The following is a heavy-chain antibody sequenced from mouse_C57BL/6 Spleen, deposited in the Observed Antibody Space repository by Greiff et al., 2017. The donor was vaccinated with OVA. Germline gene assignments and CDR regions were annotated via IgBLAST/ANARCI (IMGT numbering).Heavy chain of an antibody. Sequence: EVKLMESGGGLVKPGGSLKLSCAASGFTFSSYTMSWVRQTPEKRLEWVATISGGGGNTYYPDSVKGRFTISRDNAKNTLYLQMSSLRSEDTALYYCARHHVYYYGSSWAYWGQGTLVTVSA. D-gene: IGHD1-1*01. CDR3: ARHHVYYYGSSWAY. CDR1: GFTFSSYT. V-gene: IGHV5-9*01. J-gene: IGHJ3*01. CDR2: ISGGGGNT.